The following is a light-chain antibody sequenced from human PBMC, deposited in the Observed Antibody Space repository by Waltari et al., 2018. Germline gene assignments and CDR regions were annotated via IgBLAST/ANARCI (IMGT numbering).Light chain of an antibody. V-gene: IGLV2-14*01. CDR1: SSDVGTYNY. CDR2: EVT. J-gene: IGLJ1*01. Sequence: QSALTQPASVSGSPGQSITISCTGTSSDVGTYNYVSWYQQYPGKAPTLWIYEVTNRPSGVSDRFSGSKSGSTASLTISGLQPDDEAHYYCSSYTSATTLVVFGPGTWVTV. CDR3: SSYTSATTLVV.